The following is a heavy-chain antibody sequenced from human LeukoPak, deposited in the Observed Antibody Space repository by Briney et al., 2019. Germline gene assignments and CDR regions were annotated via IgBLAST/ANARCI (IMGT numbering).Heavy chain of an antibody. J-gene: IGHJ6*03. D-gene: IGHD2-15*01. V-gene: IGHV3-7*01. Sequence: GGSLRLSCAVSGFSFSNAWMSWVRQAPGKGLEWVANINQDGSEKYYVDSVKGRFTISRDNAKNSLYLQMNSLRAEDTAVYYCARVAEYCSGGSCYSGYYYYYMDVWGKGTTVTISS. CDR1: GFSFSNAW. CDR2: INQDGSEK. CDR3: ARVAEYCSGGSCYSGYYYYYMDV.